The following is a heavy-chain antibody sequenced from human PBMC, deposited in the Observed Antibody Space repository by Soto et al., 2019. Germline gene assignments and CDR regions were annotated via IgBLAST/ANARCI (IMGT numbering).Heavy chain of an antibody. J-gene: IGHJ6*03. CDR1: GFTFSSYS. V-gene: IGHV3-48*01. Sequence: GGSLRLSCAASGFTFSSYSMNWVRQAPGKGLEWVSYISSSSCTIYYADSVKGRFTISRDNAKNSLYLQMNSLRAEDTAMDYCASGCSGGSCYPGPYYYYYMDVWGKGTTVTVSS. CDR3: ASGCSGGSCYPGPYYYYYMDV. D-gene: IGHD2-15*01. CDR2: ISSSSCTI.